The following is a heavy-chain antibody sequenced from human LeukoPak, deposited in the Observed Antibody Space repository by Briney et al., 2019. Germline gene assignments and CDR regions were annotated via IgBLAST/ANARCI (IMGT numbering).Heavy chain of an antibody. D-gene: IGHD6-19*01. CDR2: IYSGGST. CDR1: GFTVSSNY. Sequence: GGSLRLSCAASGFTVSSNYMSWVRQAPGKGLEWVSVIYSGGSTYYADSVKGRFTISRDNSKNTLYLQMNSLRAEDTAVYYCARVGVAVAGTKDAFDIWGEGTMVTVSS. V-gene: IGHV3-53*01. J-gene: IGHJ3*02. CDR3: ARVGVAVAGTKDAFDI.